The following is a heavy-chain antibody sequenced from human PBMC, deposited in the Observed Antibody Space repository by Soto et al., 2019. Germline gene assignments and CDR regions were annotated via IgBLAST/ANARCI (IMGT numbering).Heavy chain of an antibody. J-gene: IGHJ1*01. CDR2: IHYSGST. Sequence: QLQLQESGPGLVKPSETLSLTCTVSGDSVTISDYYWGWIRQPRGKGLEWIGSIHYSGSTYYNPSVNRRVTRSGDTSNKQFSLKLTSVTAADAAVYYCAAHDSGGYYAEHWGQGTLVTVSA. CDR3: AAHDSGGYYAEH. V-gene: IGHV4-39*01. CDR1: GDSVTISDYY. D-gene: IGHD3-22*01.